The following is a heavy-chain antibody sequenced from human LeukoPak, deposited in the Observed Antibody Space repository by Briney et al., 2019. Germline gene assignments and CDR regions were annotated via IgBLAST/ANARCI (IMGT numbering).Heavy chain of an antibody. J-gene: IGHJ3*02. V-gene: IGHV3-7*01. CDR3: ARQETSSYNGAFDI. CDR2: IKKDGSEM. D-gene: IGHD1-26*01. Sequence: GGSLRLSCEASGLIFSSYWMSWVRQAPGKGLEWVANIKKDGSEMYYVDSVKGRFTISGDNAKNSLYLQMNSLRADDTAVYHCARQETSSYNGAFDIWGQGTMVTVSS. CDR1: GLIFSSYW.